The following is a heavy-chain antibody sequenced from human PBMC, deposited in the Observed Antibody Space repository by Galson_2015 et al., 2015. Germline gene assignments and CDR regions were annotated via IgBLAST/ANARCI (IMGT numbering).Heavy chain of an antibody. V-gene: IGHV3-64D*08. CDR1: GFTFSKTP. J-gene: IGHJ5*02. Sequence: SLRLSCAPSGFTFSKTPMYWVRQAPGKGLEYISAINKNGAYIFYSDSVKGRFTISRDDSKNTLFLQMSSLRPEDTAVYYCVKSDYYYESDRYEGWFDPWGQGTLVTVSS. CDR3: VKSDYYYESDRYEGWFDP. D-gene: IGHD3-22*01. CDR2: INKNGAYI.